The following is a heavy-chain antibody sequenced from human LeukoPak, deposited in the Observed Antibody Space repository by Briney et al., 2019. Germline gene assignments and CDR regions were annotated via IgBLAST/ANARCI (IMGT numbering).Heavy chain of an antibody. CDR3: ARDRRSRDGYNPKLTIDY. CDR2: ISAYNGNT. J-gene: IGHJ4*02. V-gene: IGHV1-18*01. D-gene: IGHD5-24*01. Sequence: ASVKVSCKASGYTFTSYGISWVRQAPGQGLEWMGWISAYNGNTNYAQKLQGRVTMTTDTSTSTAYMELRSLRSDDTAVYYCARDRRSRDGYNPKLTIDYWGQGTLVTVSS. CDR1: GYTFTSYG.